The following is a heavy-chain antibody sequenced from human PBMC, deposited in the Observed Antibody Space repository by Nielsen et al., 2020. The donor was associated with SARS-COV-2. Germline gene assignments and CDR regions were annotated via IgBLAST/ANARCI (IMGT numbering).Heavy chain of an antibody. D-gene: IGHD4-17*01. Sequence: SEILSLTCTVSGGSISSGDYYWNWVRQPPGKGLEWIGHIYYSGSTYYNPSLKSRVTISEDTSKNQFSLNLSSVTAADTAVYYCARTTVTTAFDYWGQGTLVTVSS. CDR1: GGSISSGDYY. V-gene: IGHV4-30-4*01. CDR2: IYYSGST. J-gene: IGHJ4*02. CDR3: ARTTVTTAFDY.